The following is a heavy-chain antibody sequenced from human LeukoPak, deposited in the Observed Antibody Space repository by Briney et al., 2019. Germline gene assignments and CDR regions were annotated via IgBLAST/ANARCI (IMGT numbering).Heavy chain of an antibody. V-gene: IGHV3-33*08. Sequence: GGSLRLSCAGSGFTFSSYWLHWVRQAPGKGLEWVAVIWYDGSNKYYADSVKGRFTISRDNSKNTLYLQMNSLGAEDTAVYYCARDDVDTAYWGQGTLVTVSS. J-gene: IGHJ4*02. CDR1: GFTFSSYW. CDR3: ARDDVDTAY. D-gene: IGHD5-18*01. CDR2: IWYDGSNK.